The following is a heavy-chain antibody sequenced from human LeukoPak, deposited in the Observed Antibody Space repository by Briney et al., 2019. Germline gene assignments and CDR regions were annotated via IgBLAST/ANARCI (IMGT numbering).Heavy chain of an antibody. CDR3: ARGQWLGDY. CDR1: GFAFSGYW. Sequence: AGGSLRLSCAASGFAFSGYWMSWVRQAPGRGLEWVANIKQDGSEKYYVDSVKGRSTISRDNAKGSLYLQMNSLRAEDTAAYYCARGQWLGDYWGQGTLVTVSS. V-gene: IGHV3-7*01. D-gene: IGHD6-19*01. J-gene: IGHJ4*02. CDR2: IKQDGSEK.